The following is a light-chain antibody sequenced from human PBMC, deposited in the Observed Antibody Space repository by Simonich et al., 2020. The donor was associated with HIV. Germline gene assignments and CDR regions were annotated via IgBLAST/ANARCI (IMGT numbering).Light chain of an antibody. Sequence: QSALTQPASVSGSPGQSITISCTGTSSDIGGYNSVSWSQQHPDKAPKVIIYDVSKWPSGVSNRFSGSKSGNTASLTISGLQAEDEADYYCSSYTSSSTLVFGGGTKLTVL. CDR1: SSDIGGYNS. CDR3: SSYTSSSTLV. V-gene: IGLV2-14*03. J-gene: IGLJ3*02. CDR2: DVS.